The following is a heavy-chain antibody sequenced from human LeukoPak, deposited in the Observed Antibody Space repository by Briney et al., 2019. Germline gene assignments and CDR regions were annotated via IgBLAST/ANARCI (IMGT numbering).Heavy chain of an antibody. Sequence: ASVNVSCKASGYTFTGYYMHWVRQAPGQGLEWMGWINPNSGGTNYAQKLQGRVTMTTDTSTSTAYMELRSLRSDDTAVYYYAGDRAYSSGRGVLNYWGQGTLVTVSS. J-gene: IGHJ4*02. CDR3: AGDRAYSSGRGVLNY. CDR2: INPNSGGT. V-gene: IGHV1-2*02. CDR1: GYTFTGYY. D-gene: IGHD6-19*01.